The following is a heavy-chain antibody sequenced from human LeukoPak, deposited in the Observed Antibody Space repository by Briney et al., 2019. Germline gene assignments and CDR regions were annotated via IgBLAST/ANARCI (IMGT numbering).Heavy chain of an antibody. V-gene: IGHV3-74*01. CDR1: GFTFSSYW. Sequence: PGGSLRLSCAASGFTFSSYWMHWVRQAPGKGLVWVSRINSDGSSTSYADSVKGRFTISRDNAKNTLYLQMNSLRAEDTAVYYCARGLKDDILTGYWIGDAFDIWGQGTMVTVSS. CDR3: ARGLKDDILTGYWIGDAFDI. J-gene: IGHJ3*02. D-gene: IGHD3-9*01. CDR2: INSDGSST.